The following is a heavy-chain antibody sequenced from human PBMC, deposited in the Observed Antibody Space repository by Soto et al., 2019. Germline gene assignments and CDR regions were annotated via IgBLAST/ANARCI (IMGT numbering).Heavy chain of an antibody. CDR1: GFSLSTRGVG. Sequence: QITLKESGPTLVKPPQTLTLTCTFSGFSLSTRGVGVGWIRQPPGKALEWLALLYWDEDKGYSPSLTSRLTSTKDASKDQGVLTVTNMDPVDTAPYYWAIRPRGYSYDFDYWGQGTRVSVSS. D-gene: IGHD5-18*01. CDR3: AIRPRGYSYDFDY. CDR2: LYWDEDK. V-gene: IGHV2-5*02. J-gene: IGHJ4*02.